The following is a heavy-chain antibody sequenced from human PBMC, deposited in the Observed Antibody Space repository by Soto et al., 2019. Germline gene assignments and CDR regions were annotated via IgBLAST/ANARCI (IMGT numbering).Heavy chain of an antibody. J-gene: IGHJ4*02. V-gene: IGHV3-23*01. D-gene: IGHD1-26*01. Sequence: EVQLLESGGGLVQPGGSLRLSCAASGFTFSSYAMRWVRQAPVKGLEWVSAISGSGGSTYYADSVKGRFTIPRDNSKNTLYLQMNSLRSEDTAVYYCARRGSGSYSDYWGQGTLVTVSS. CDR1: GFTFSSYA. CDR3: ARRGSGSYSDY. CDR2: ISGSGGST.